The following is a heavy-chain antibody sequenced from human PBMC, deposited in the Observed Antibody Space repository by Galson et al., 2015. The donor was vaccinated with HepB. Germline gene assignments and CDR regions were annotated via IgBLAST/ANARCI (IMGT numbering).Heavy chain of an antibody. CDR1: GFTFSSYW. D-gene: IGHD5-12*01. Sequence: SLRLSCAASGFTFSSYWMSWVRQAPGKGLEWVANIKQDGSEKYYVDSVKGRFTISRDNAKNSLYLQMNSLRAEDTAVYYCARALSGYEPYPLAYYYMDVWGKGTTVTVSS. CDR2: IKQDGSEK. J-gene: IGHJ6*03. V-gene: IGHV3-7*03. CDR3: ARALSGYEPYPLAYYYMDV.